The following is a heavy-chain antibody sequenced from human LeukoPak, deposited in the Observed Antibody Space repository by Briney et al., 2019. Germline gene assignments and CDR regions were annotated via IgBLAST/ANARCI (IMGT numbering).Heavy chain of an antibody. CDR1: GFTVSSNY. D-gene: IGHD2-8*02. V-gene: IGHV3-66*01. Sequence: GGSLRLSCAASGFTVSSNYMSWVRQAPGKGLEWVSVIYSGGSTYYADSVKGRFTISRDNSKNTLYLQMNSLRAEDTAVYYCASAWSGGWFDPWGQGTLATVSS. J-gene: IGHJ5*02. CDR2: IYSGGST. CDR3: ASAWSGGWFDP.